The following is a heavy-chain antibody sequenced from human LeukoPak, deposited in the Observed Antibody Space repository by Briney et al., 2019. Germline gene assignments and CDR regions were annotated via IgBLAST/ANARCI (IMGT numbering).Heavy chain of an antibody. CDR2: IRFDGSHK. D-gene: IGHD2-15*01. V-gene: IGHV3-30*02. CDR3: TRSAYCTGGTCYSKTSDY. CDR1: GFNFRNYA. J-gene: IGHJ4*02. Sequence: GGSLRLSCAASGFNFRNYAMHWVRQAPGKEPEWVALIRFDGSHKYYADSVKGRFTISRDNSRDTLSLQMSSLRAEDTAVYYCTRSAYCTGGTCYSKTSDYWGQGTLVTVSS.